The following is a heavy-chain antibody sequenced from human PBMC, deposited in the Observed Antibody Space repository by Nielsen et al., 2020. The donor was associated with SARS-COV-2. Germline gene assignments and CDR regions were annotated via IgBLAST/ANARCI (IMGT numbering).Heavy chain of an antibody. CDR2: INPNSGGT. Sequence: ASVKVSCKASGYTFTGYYMHWVRQAPGQGLEWMGRINPNSGGTNYAQKFQGRVTMTRDTSISTAYMELSRLRSDDTAVYYCARESSPYYYGSGSSDYWGQGTLVTVSS. V-gene: IGHV1-2*06. CDR3: ARESSPYYYGSGSSDY. CDR1: GYTFTGYY. J-gene: IGHJ4*02. D-gene: IGHD3-10*01.